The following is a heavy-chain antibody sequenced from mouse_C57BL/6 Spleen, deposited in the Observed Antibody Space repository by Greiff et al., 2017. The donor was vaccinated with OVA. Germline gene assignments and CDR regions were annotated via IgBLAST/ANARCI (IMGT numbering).Heavy chain of an antibody. V-gene: IGHV1-26*01. J-gene: IGHJ2*01. CDR2: INPNNGGT. CDR3: ARCEPIYYGNYVNFDY. Sequence: EVQLQQSGPELVKPGASVKISCKASGYTFTDYYMNWVKQSHGKSLEWIGDINPNNGGTSYNQKFKGKATLTVDKSSSTAYMELRSLTSEDSAVYYCARCEPIYYGNYVNFDYWGQGTTLTVSS. CDR1: GYTFTDYY. D-gene: IGHD2-1*01.